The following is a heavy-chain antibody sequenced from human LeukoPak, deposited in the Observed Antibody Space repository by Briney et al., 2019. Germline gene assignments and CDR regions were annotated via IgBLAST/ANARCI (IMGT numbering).Heavy chain of an antibody. CDR2: IIPIFGTA. CDR3: ARGGGTIFGVHGAFDI. Sequence: ASVKVSCKASGGTFSSYAISWVRQAPGQGLEWMGGIIPIFGTANYAQKFQGRVTITTDESTSTAYMELSSLRSEDTAVYYCARGGGTIFGVHGAFDIWGQGTMVTVSS. V-gene: IGHV1-69*05. J-gene: IGHJ3*02. D-gene: IGHD3-3*01. CDR1: GGTFSSYA.